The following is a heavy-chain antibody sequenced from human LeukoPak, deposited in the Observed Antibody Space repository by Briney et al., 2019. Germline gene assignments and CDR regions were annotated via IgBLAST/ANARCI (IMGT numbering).Heavy chain of an antibody. CDR3: ARDEGNSGWYTFDY. Sequence: SQTLSVTCVISGDSVSSKNGAWNWIRQSPSRGLEWLGRTYYRSKWYYDYAVSMKGLISINTDTSKNQYSLQVNSVTPEDTAVYYCARDEGNSGWYTFDYWGLGTLVTVSS. J-gene: IGHJ4*02. V-gene: IGHV6-1*01. D-gene: IGHD6-19*01. CDR1: GDSVSSKNGA. CDR2: TYYRSKWYY.